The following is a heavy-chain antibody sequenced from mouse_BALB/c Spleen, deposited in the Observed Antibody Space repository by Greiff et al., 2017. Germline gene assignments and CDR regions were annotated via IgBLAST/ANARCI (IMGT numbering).Heavy chain of an antibody. CDR1: GFSLTGYG. J-gene: IGHJ3*01. V-gene: IGHV2-6-7*01. CDR3: ARDDDGYSTWFAY. D-gene: IGHD2-3*01. Sequence: VQVVESGPGLVAPSQSLSITCTVSGFSLTGYGVNWVRQPPGKGLEWLGMIWGDGSTDYNSALKSRLSISKDNSKSQVFLKMNSLQTDDTARYYCARDDDGYSTWFAYWGQGTLVTVSA. CDR2: IWGDGST.